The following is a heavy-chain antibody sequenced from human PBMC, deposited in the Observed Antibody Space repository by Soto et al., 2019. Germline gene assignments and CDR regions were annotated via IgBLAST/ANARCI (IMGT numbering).Heavy chain of an antibody. D-gene: IGHD3-22*01. V-gene: IGHV3-43*01. CDR3: AKDTRDYYDSSGYYYPGAFDI. CDR1: GFTFDDYT. Sequence: GGSLRLSCAASGFTFDDYTMHWVRQAPGKGLEWVSLISWDGGSTYYADSVKGRFTISRDNSKNSLYLQMNSLRTEDTALYYCAKDTRDYYDSSGYYYPGAFDIWGQGTMVTVSS. CDR2: ISWDGGST. J-gene: IGHJ3*02.